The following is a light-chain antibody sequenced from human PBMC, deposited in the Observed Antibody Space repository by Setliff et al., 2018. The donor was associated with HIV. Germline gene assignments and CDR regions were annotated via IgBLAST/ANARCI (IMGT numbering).Light chain of an antibody. V-gene: IGLV1-36*01. CDR3: AAWDDSLSGYV. CDR1: NSNIGNNP. J-gene: IGLJ1*01. Sequence: QSVLTQPPSVSEAPGQRVTISCSGSNSNIGNNPVNWYQQLPGKAPKLLIYYNDLVPSGISDRFSGSKSGTSAPLAISGLQSEDEADFYCAAWDDSLSGYVFGTGTKVTV. CDR2: YND.